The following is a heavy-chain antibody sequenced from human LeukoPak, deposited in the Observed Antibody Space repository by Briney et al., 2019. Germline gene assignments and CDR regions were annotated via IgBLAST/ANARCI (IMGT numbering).Heavy chain of an antibody. CDR1: GFTFSSYS. CDR3: ARDFRVQRITMIVVVPDAFDI. J-gene: IGHJ3*02. Sequence: NPGGSLRLSCAASGFTFSSYSMNWVRQAPGKGLEWVSSISSSSSYRYYADSVKGRFTISRDNAKNSLYLQMNSLRAEDTAVYYCARDFRVQRITMIVVVPDAFDIWGQGTMVTVSS. D-gene: IGHD3-22*01. CDR2: ISSSSSYR. V-gene: IGHV3-21*01.